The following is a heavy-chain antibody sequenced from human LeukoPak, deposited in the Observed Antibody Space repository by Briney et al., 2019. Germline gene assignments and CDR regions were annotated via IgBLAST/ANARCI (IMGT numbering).Heavy chain of an antibody. CDR1: GFTFSDYA. V-gene: IGHV3-30*04. Sequence: PGGSLRLSCTASGFTFSDYAVHWVRQAPGKGLEWLAVIAYDGREENYADSVKARFTISRDNSKNTVYLQMNSLRDEDTAVFYCVRGSGVRFLEDYWGHGTLVTVSS. CDR3: VRGSGVRFLEDY. CDR2: IAYDGREE. D-gene: IGHD3-3*01. J-gene: IGHJ4*01.